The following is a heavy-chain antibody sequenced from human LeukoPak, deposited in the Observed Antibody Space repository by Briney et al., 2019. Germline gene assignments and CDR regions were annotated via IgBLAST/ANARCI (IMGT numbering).Heavy chain of an antibody. J-gene: IGHJ4*02. CDR2: IRSKAYGGTA. D-gene: IGHD2-21*01. CDR1: GFTFGGNA. V-gene: IGHV3-49*04. Sequence: GGSLRLSCTTSGFTFGGNAMSWVRQAPGKGLEWVGFIRSKAYGGTAEYAASVKGRFTISRDDSKSIAYLQMNSLKTEDTAVYYCSREECGADCYSIINWGQGTLVTVSS. CDR3: SREECGADCYSIIN.